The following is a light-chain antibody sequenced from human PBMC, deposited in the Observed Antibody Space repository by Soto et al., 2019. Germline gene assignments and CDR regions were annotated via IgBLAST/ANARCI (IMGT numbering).Light chain of an antibody. J-gene: IGKJ5*01. CDR1: QSVSSY. CDR2: DAS. V-gene: IGKV3-11*01. CDR3: QQRSNWPPSIT. Sequence: EIVLTQSPATLSLSPGERATLSCRASQSVSSYLAWYQQKPGQAPRLLIYDASNRAPGIPASFSGSGSGTDFTLTISSLDPEDFAVYYCQQRSNWPPSITFGQGTRLEIK.